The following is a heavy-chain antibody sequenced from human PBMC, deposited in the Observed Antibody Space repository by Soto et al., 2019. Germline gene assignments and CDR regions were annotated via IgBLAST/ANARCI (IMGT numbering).Heavy chain of an antibody. J-gene: IGHJ3*02. CDR2: INWNGGST. CDR3: AREDVRVGYGGNSGAFDI. CDR1: GFTFDDYG. D-gene: IGHD4-17*01. Sequence: PGWSLRLSCAASGFTFDDYGMSWVRQAPGKGLEWVSGINWNGGSTGYADSVKGRFTISRDNAKNSLYLQMNSLRAEDTALYYCAREDVRVGYGGNSGAFDIWGQGTMVTVSS. V-gene: IGHV3-20*04.